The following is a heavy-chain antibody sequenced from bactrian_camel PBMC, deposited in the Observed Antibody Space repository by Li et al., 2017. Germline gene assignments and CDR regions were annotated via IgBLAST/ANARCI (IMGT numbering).Heavy chain of an antibody. Sequence: HVQLVESGGGSVQPGGSLRLSCTASGRDFDDDDMGWYRQVPGNECELVASIAAGDATYIADSVKGRFTISRDDAKNTLYLQLNSLKIEDTAMYYCATDSGRGKWHGIEYANWGQGTQVTVS. CDR1: GRDFDDDD. CDR3: ATDSGRGKWHGIEYAN. V-gene: IGHV3S54*01. J-gene: IGHJ4*01. CDR2: IAAGDAT. D-gene: IGHD2*01.